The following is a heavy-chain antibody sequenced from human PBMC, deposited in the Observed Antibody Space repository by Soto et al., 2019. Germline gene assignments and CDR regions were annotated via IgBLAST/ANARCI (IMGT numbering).Heavy chain of an antibody. J-gene: IGHJ5*02. CDR1: GFTFGDYY. CDR2: IGNRGTGI. V-gene: IGHV3-11*01. Sequence: QVQLVESGGGLVKPGGSLRLSCEASGFTFGDYYMTWIRQATGKGLEWVSFIGNRGTGIYYADSVKGRFTIFRDNAKNSLSLQMNSLRAEDTAMYYCARDLRAVGMASRFDPWGQGTLVTVSS. D-gene: IGHD6-13*01. CDR3: ARDLRAVGMASRFDP.